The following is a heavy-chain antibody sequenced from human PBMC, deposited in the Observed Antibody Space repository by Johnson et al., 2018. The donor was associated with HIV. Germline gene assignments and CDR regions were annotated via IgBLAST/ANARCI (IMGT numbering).Heavy chain of an antibody. D-gene: IGHD1-26*01. Sequence: QVQLVESGGGVVQPGRSLRLSCTASGFTFSSYTMHWVRQAPGKGLEWVAVISYDGSDKYYADSVKGRFTISRDNSKNTLYLQMNSLRAADTALYFCARASPLGVTLFSAFDIWGQGTMVTVSS. CDR2: ISYDGSDK. J-gene: IGHJ3*02. CDR1: GFTFSSYT. V-gene: IGHV3-30*04. CDR3: ARASPLGVTLFSAFDI.